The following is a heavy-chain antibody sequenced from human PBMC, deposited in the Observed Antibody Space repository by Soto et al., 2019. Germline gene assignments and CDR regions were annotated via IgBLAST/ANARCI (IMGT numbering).Heavy chain of an antibody. Sequence: QLQLQESGSGLVKPSQTLSLTCAVSGGSISSGGYSWSWIRQPPGKGLEWIGYIYHSGSTYYNPSLKSRVTISVDRSKNQFSLKLSSVAAADTAVYYCASLRSGWGIDYWGQGTLVTVSS. J-gene: IGHJ4*02. D-gene: IGHD6-19*01. CDR3: ASLRSGWGIDY. V-gene: IGHV4-30-2*01. CDR2: IYHSGST. CDR1: GGSISSGGYS.